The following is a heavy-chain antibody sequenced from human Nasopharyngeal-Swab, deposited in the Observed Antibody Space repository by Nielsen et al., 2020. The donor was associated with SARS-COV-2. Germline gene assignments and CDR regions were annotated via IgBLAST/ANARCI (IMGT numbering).Heavy chain of an antibody. V-gene: IGHV1-18*01. Sequence: ASANVSCKAAVYACIIYGINWVRQAPGQGLEWMGWISADNGETNYGQRFQDRVSMTTDTSTTTAYLELRSLRFDDTAVYYCVRDHQTVLTTSTDDFWGQGTLVTVSS. CDR3: VRDHQTVLTTSTDDF. CDR2: ISADNGET. D-gene: IGHD4/OR15-4a*01. CDR1: VYACIIYG. J-gene: IGHJ4*02.